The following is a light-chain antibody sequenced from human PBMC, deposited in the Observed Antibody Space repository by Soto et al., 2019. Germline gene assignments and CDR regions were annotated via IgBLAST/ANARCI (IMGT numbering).Light chain of an antibody. CDR2: KAS. J-gene: IGKJ1*01. V-gene: IGKV1-5*03. CDR3: QHYNSYSEA. CDR1: QSISNW. Sequence: DIKMTQSPSNLSASVGDRVTIPCRASQSISNWVAWYQQRPGKAPKLLIYKASSLERGVPSRFSGSGSGAEFTLTISSLQPDDFATYYCQHYNSYSEAFGQGTKVDIK.